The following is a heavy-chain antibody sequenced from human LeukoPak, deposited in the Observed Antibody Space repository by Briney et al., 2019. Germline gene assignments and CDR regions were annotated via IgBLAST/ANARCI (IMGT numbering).Heavy chain of an antibody. CDR2: IASDGGAK. V-gene: IGHV3-30*03. D-gene: IGHD6-19*01. J-gene: IGHJ4*02. CDR1: GFSFSNHG. CDR3: AREATWGQWYFDH. Sequence: EPGTSLRLSCVASGFSFSNHGMHWVRQAPGKGLEWVSVIASDGGAKFYADSVKGRFTLPRDNSKNMFFLQMNFLTVEDTAIYYCAREATWGQWYFDHWGQGTPVTVSS.